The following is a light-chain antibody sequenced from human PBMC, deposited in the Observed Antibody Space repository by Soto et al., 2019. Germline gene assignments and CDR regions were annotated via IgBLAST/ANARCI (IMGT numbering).Light chain of an antibody. J-gene: IGKJ1*01. CDR1: QSITSD. CDR2: GAS. CDR3: QHYNNWPWT. V-gene: IGKV3-15*01. Sequence: EIVMTQSPATLSVSPGERAILSCRASQSITSDLAWYQQVPCQAPRLLIYGASTRATGIPARFSASGSGTEFILTISSLQSEDFAVYYCQHYNNWPWTFGQGTKVDIK.